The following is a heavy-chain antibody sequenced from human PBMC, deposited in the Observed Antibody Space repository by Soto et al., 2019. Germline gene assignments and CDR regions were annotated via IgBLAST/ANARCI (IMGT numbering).Heavy chain of an antibody. Sequence: GGSLRLSCAASGFTFSSYSMNWVRQAPGKGLEWVSYISSSTSTIYYADSVKGRFTISRDNAKNSLYLQMNSLRAEDAAVYYCARDRGYVSDYWGPGTLVTVSS. J-gene: IGHJ4*02. V-gene: IGHV3-48*01. CDR2: ISSSTSTI. CDR1: GFTFSSYS. D-gene: IGHD3-10*01. CDR3: ARDRGYVSDY.